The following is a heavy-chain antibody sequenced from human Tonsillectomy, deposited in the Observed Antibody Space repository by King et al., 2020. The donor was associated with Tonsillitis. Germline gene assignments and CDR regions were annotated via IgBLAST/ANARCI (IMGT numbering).Heavy chain of an antibody. Sequence: QLQESGPGLVKPSETLSLTCTVSGGSISSSSYYWGWIRQPPGKGLEWIGSIYYSGSTYYNPSLKSRVTISVDTSKNQFSLKLSSVTAADTAVYYCARHGYNWNPEDPYYYYGMDVWGQGTTVTVSS. D-gene: IGHD1-20*01. CDR3: ARHGYNWNPEDPYYYYGMDV. CDR1: GGSISSSSYY. CDR2: IYYSGST. V-gene: IGHV4-39*01. J-gene: IGHJ6*02.